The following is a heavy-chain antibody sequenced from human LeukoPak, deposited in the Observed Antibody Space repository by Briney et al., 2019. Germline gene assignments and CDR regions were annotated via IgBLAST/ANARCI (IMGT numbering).Heavy chain of an antibody. V-gene: IGHV4-39*01. CDR3: ARLRDGRWLLEY. D-gene: IGHD4-23*01. CDR1: GDSIISSRSY. J-gene: IGHJ4*02. Sequence: SETLSLTCTVSGDSIISSRSYWGWIRQPPGKGLEWIASIRYSGNTFYNPSFKSRVTISVDTSNNQLSLRLSSVTAADAAVYYCARLRDGRWLLEYWGQGTLVTVSS. CDR2: IRYSGNT.